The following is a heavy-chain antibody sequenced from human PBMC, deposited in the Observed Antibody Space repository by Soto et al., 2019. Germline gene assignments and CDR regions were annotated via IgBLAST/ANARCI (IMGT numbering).Heavy chain of an antibody. D-gene: IGHD4-17*01. CDR2: ISWNSGSI. V-gene: IGHV3-9*01. CDR1: GFTFDDYA. CDR3: AKDGYGDLRLYFDY. Sequence: EVQLVESGGGLVQPGRSLRLSCAASGFTFDDYAMHWVRQAPGKGLEWVSGISWNSGSIGYADSVKGRFTISRDNAKNSRYLQMNSLRAEDTALYYCAKDGYGDLRLYFDYWGQGTLVTVSS. J-gene: IGHJ4*02.